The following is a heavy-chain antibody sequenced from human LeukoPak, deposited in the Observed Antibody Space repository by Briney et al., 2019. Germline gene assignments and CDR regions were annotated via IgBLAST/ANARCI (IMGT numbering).Heavy chain of an antibody. CDR2: IIPIFGTA. D-gene: IGHD6-13*01. CDR1: GGTLSSYD. J-gene: IGHJ4*02. V-gene: IGHV1-69*13. CDR3: ARLADSDYLLGIAAAGTLALDY. Sequence: GASVKVSCKASGGTLSSYDISWVRQAPGQGLEWMGGIIPIFGTANYAQKFQGRVTITADESTSTAYMELSSLRSEDTAVYYCARLADSDYLLGIAAAGTLALDYWGQGTLVTVSS.